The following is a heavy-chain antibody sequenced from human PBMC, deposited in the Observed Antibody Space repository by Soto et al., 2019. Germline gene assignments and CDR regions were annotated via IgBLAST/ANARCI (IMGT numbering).Heavy chain of an antibody. CDR3: ARDRSTGSWYDPLLYYGMDV. J-gene: IGHJ6*02. Sequence: GGSLRLSCAASGFTFSSYAMHWVRQAPGKGLEWVAVISYDGSNKYYADSVKGRFTISRDNSKNTLYLQMNSLRAEDTAVYYCARDRSTGSWYDPLLYYGMDVWGQGTTVTVSS. CDR2: ISYDGSNK. V-gene: IGHV3-30-3*01. CDR1: GFTFSSYA. D-gene: IGHD6-13*01.